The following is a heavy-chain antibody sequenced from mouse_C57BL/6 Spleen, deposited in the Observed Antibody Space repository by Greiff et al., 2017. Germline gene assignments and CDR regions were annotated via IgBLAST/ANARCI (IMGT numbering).Heavy chain of an antibody. CDR3: ARPTDYDGSSEC. V-gene: IGHV1-69*01. J-gene: IGHJ2*01. D-gene: IGHD1-1*01. CDR2: IDPSDSYT. Sequence: VQLQQPGAELVMPGASVKLSCKASGYTFTSYWMHWVKQRPGQGLEWIGEIDPSDSYTNYNQKFKGKSTLTVDKSSSTAYMQLSSLTSEDSAVYDCARPTDYDGSSECWGKGATLTVSS. CDR1: GYTFTSYW.